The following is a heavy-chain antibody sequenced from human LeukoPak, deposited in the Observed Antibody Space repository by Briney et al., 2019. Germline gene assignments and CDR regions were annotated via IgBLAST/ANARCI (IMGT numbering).Heavy chain of an antibody. CDR3: ARGGGTVFGVIND. CDR2: INPNGGGT. J-gene: IGHJ4*02. D-gene: IGHD3-3*01. V-gene: IGHV1-2*02. CDR1: GYTFTGHY. Sequence: ASVKVSCKASGYTFTGHYIHWVRQAPGQGLEWMGWINPNGGGTNYAQKFQGRATMTRDTSITTAYMELSRLRSDDTAVYYCARGGGTVFGVINDWGQGTLVSVSS.